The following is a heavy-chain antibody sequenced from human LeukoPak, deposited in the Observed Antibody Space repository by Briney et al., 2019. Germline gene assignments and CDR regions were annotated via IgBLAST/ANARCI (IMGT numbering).Heavy chain of an antibody. D-gene: IGHD6-13*01. CDR2: IWYDGSNK. V-gene: IGHV3-33*01. CDR3: ARDAVYSSSWQYY. Sequence: GGSLRLSCAAAGFTFSSYGMHWVRQAPGKGLEWVAVIWYDGSNKYYADSVKGRFTISRDNSKNTLYLQMNSLRAEDTAVYYCARDAVYSSSWQYYWGQGTLVTVSS. CDR1: GFTFSSYG. J-gene: IGHJ4*02.